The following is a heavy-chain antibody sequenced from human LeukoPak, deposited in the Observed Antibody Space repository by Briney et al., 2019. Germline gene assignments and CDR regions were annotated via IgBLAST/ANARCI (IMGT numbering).Heavy chain of an antibody. CDR3: AREPIRWCYFDY. CDR1: GGSVSRSPYY. Sequence: SETLSLTCTVSGGSVSRSPYYWGWIRQPPGKGLEWIGNIYYSGSTYYNPSLKSRVTISVDTSKNQFSLKLSSVTAADTAVYYCAREPIRWCYFDYWGQGTLVTVSS. J-gene: IGHJ4*02. V-gene: IGHV4-39*02. CDR2: IYYSGST. D-gene: IGHD4-23*01.